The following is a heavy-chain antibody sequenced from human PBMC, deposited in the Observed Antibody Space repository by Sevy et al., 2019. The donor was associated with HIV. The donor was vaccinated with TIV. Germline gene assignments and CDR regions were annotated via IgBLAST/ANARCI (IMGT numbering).Heavy chain of an antibody. V-gene: IGHV7-4-1*02. J-gene: IGHJ4*02. CDR3: ARDPNFVIAAETYFDY. CDR2: INTNTGNP. Sequence: ASVKVSCKASGYTFPSYDMNWVRQAPGQGLEWMGWINTNTGNPTYAQGFTGRFVFSLDTSVSTAYLQISSLKAEDTAVYYCARDPNFVIAAETYFDYWGQGTLVTVSS. CDR1: GYTFPSYD. D-gene: IGHD6-6*01.